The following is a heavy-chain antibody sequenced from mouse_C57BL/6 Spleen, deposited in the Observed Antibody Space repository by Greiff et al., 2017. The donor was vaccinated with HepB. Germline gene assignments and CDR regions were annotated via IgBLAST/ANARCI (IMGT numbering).Heavy chain of an antibody. J-gene: IGHJ1*03. Sequence: EVKLVESGGGLVKPGGSLKLSCAASGFTFSDYGMHWVRQAPEKGLEWVAYISSGSSTIYYADTVKGRFTISRDNAKNTLFLQMTSLRSEDTAMYYCAIYGSSSYWYFDVWGTGTTVTVSS. CDR2: ISSGSSTI. CDR1: GFTFSDYG. V-gene: IGHV5-17*01. D-gene: IGHD1-1*01. CDR3: AIYGSSSYWYFDV.